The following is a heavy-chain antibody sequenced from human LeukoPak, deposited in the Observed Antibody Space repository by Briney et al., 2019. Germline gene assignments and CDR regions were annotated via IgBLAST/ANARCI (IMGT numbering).Heavy chain of an antibody. CDR3: ARTGSSTWYNFDY. CDR2: IHYRGRT. J-gene: IGHJ4*02. CDR1: GVSISSYY. Sequence: SQRLSLTCVVSGVSISSYYWTWIRQPPGKGLESIGYIHYRGRTNYNPSLTRRVTISIDTSKNQLSLKLSSVTAADTAVYYCARTGSSTWYNFDYWGPRTLVTVSS. V-gene: IGHV4-59*01. D-gene: IGHD2-2*01.